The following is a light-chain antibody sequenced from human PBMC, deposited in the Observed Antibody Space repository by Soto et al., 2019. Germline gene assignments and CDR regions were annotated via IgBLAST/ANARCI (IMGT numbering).Light chain of an antibody. V-gene: IGKV1-5*03. CDR3: QHYNSYSEA. CDR2: KAS. Sequence: DIQMTQSPSTLSGSVGYRFTITCLASQTISSWLAWYQHKPVKAPKLLIYKASTLKSGVPSRFSGSGSGTEFTLTISSLQPADFATYYCQHYNSYSEAFGQGTTGDIK. CDR1: QTISSW. J-gene: IGKJ1*01.